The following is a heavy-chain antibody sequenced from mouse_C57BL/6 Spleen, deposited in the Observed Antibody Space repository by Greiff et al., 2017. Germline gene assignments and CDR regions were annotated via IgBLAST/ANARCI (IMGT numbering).Heavy chain of an antibody. CDR3: AIITTVVAPGVMDY. CDR2: INPNYGTT. D-gene: IGHD1-1*01. CDR1: GYSFTDYN. V-gene: IGHV1-39*01. J-gene: IGHJ4*01. Sequence: EVQLQQSGPELVKPGASVKISCKASGYSFTDYNMNWVKQSNGKSLEWIGVINPNYGTTSYNQKFKGKATLTVDQSSSTAYMQLNSLTSEDSAVYYCAIITTVVAPGVMDYWGQGTSVTVSS.